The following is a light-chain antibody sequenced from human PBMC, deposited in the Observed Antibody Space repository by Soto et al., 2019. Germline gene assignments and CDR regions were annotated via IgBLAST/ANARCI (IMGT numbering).Light chain of an antibody. J-gene: IGKJ1*01. CDR1: QSVSSK. CDR2: DAS. CDR3: QQFNNWPRT. V-gene: IGKV3-15*01. Sequence: EIVLTQSPAILSVSPGERATLSCRASQSVSSKLAWYQQKPGQAPRLLIYDASTRATGIPARFSGSGSGTEFTLTISSLQSEDFAVYYCQQFNNWPRTFGQGTKVDI.